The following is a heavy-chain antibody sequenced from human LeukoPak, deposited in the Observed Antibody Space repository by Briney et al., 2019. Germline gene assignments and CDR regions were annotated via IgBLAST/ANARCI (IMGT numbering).Heavy chain of an antibody. V-gene: IGHV3-21*04. CDR1: GFTFSSYS. CDR2: ISSSSSYI. CDR3: VWGRQVTTNAFDI. D-gene: IGHD5-12*01. Sequence: GGSLRLSCAASGFTFSSYSMNWVRQAPGKGLEWVSSISSSSSYIYYADSVKGRFTISRDNAKNSLYLQMNSLRAEDTAVHYCVWGRQVTTNAFDIWGQGTMVTVSS. J-gene: IGHJ3*02.